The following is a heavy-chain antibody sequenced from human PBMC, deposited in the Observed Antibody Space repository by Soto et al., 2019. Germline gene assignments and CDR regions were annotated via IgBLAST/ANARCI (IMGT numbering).Heavy chain of an antibody. D-gene: IGHD3-10*01. V-gene: IGHV3-66*01. CDR2: IYSGGST. CDR1: GFTVSSNY. J-gene: IGHJ2*01. CDR3: ARGEGYYGSGSYYNYWYFDL. Sequence: GGSLRLSCAASGFTVSSNYMSWVRQAPGKGLEWVSVIYSGGSTYYADSVKGRFTISRHNSKNTLYLQMNSVRDEDTDVYYCARGEGYYGSGSYYNYWYFDLWGRGTLVTVSS.